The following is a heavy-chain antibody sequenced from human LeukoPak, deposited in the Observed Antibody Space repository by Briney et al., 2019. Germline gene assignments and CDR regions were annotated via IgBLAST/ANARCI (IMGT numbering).Heavy chain of an antibody. Sequence: GRSLRLSCAASGFTFSTYAMHWVRQAPGKGLEWVADIKQDGSDKYYAGSVKGRFTISRDNAKNSLYLQMNSLRAEDTAVYFCARYNSAWKTDDYWGQGTLVTVSS. V-gene: IGHV3-7*03. J-gene: IGHJ4*02. D-gene: IGHD6-19*01. CDR2: IKQDGSDK. CDR3: ARYNSAWKTDDY. CDR1: GFTFSTYA.